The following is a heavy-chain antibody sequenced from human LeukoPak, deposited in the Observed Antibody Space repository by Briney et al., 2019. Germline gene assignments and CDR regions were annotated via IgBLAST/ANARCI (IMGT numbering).Heavy chain of an antibody. CDR1: GGSISSYY. J-gene: IGHJ4*02. Sequence: SETLSLTCTVSGGSISSYYWSWIRQPAGKAPEWIGRIYSSGITNYNPSLKSRVTMSLDNSKNQLSLKLSYVTAADTAVYYCARDTGKSGYPDYWGQGTLVTVSS. CDR3: ARDTGKSGYPDY. CDR2: IYSSGIT. D-gene: IGHD3-3*01. V-gene: IGHV4-4*07.